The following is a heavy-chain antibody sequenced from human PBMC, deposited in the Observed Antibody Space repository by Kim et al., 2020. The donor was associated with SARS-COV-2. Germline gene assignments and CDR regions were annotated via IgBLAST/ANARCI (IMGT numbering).Heavy chain of an antibody. V-gene: IGHV3-23*01. D-gene: IGHD3-3*01. CDR2: ISGSGGST. CDR3: AKRVYYDFWSGYFDY. CDR1: GFTFSSYA. J-gene: IGHJ4*02. Sequence: GGSLRLSCAASGFTFSSYAMSWVRQAPGKGLEWVSAISGSGGSTYYADSVKGRFTISRDNSKNTLYLQMNSLRAEDTAVYYCAKRVYYDFWSGYFDYWGQGTLVTVSS.